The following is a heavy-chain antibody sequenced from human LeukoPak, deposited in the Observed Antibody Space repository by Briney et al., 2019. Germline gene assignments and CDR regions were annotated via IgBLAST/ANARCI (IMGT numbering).Heavy chain of an antibody. CDR1: GFTFAIYG. CDR3: ARGDDGAY. J-gene: IGHJ4*02. CDR2: ISSGSSPK. V-gene: IGHV3-48*04. Sequence: PGGSLRLSCAASGFTFAIYGMNWIRQAPGKGLEWVSHISSGSSPKYYADSVRGRFTISRDNAKKSLYLQMNSLRVEDTAVYYCARGDDGAYWGQGTLVTVSS. D-gene: IGHD3-16*01.